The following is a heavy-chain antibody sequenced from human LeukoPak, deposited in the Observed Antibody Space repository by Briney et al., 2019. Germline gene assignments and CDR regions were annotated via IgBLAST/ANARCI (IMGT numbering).Heavy chain of an antibody. CDR3: AREVLLYFDWPLDY. CDR2: ISAYNGNT. D-gene: IGHD3-9*01. J-gene: IGHJ4*02. V-gene: IGHV1-18*01. CDR1: GYTFTSYG. Sequence: GASVKVSCKASGYTFTSYGISWVRQAPGQGLEWMGWISAYNGNTNYAQKLQGRVTMTTDTSTSTAYMELRSLRSDDTAVYYCAREVLLYFDWPLDYWGQGTLVTVSS.